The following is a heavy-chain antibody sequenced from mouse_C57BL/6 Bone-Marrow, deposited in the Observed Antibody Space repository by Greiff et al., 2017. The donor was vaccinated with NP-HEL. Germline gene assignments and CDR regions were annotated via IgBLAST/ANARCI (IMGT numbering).Heavy chain of an antibody. Sequence: QVQLQQSGAELMKPGASVKLSCKASGYTFTGYWIEWVKQRPGHGLEWIGAILPGSGSTNYTEKFKGKATFTADTSSNTAYMQLSSLTTEDAAIYYCARDAYDGGAFDYWGQGTTLTVSS. V-gene: IGHV1-9*01. CDR2: ILPGSGST. CDR1: GYTFTGYW. J-gene: IGHJ2*01. D-gene: IGHD2-2*01. CDR3: ARDAYDGGAFDY.